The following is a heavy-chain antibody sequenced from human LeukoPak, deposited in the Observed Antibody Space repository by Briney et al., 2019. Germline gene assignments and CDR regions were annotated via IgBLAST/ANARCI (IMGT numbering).Heavy chain of an antibody. J-gene: IGHJ6*03. CDR2: ISAVSTYI. CDR3: ARGGTAGRPVYYYYMDV. V-gene: IGHV3-21*01. D-gene: IGHD6-6*01. CDR1: GFTFSSYT. Sequence: PGGSLRLSCAASGFTFSSYTIHWVRQAPGKGLEWVSSISAVSTYIYYADSVKGRFTISRDNVEKSAYLELSGLTAHDTAIYYCARGGTAGRPVYYYYMDVWGKGTTVTVSS.